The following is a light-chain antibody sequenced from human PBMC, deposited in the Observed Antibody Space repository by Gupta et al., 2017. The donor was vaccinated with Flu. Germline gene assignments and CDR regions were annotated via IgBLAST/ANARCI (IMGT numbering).Light chain of an antibody. V-gene: IGLV3-19*01. CDR3: NSRDTSGKHRV. J-gene: IGLJ2*01. Sequence: SSELTQDPAVSVALGQTVSITCQGDSLRSYYASWYQQKPGPAPVLVIYGNNNRPSGITDRFSGSRSGNTASLAINGDQAEDEADYYCNSRDTSGKHRVFGGGTKLTVL. CDR2: GNN. CDR1: SLRSYY.